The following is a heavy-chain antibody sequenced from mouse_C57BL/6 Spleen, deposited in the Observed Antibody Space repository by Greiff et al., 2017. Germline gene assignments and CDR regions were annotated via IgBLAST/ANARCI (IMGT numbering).Heavy chain of an antibody. Sequence: EVKLEESGGGLVKPGGSLKLSCAASGFTFSSYAVSWVRQTPEKRLVWVATTSDGGSYTYYPDNVKGRFTISRDNAKNNLYLQMSHLKSEDTAMYYCARGNYSNWPFAYWGQGTLVTVSA. V-gene: IGHV5-4*03. J-gene: IGHJ3*01. CDR3: ARGNYSNWPFAY. CDR1: GFTFSSYA. D-gene: IGHD2-5*01. CDR2: TSDGGSYT.